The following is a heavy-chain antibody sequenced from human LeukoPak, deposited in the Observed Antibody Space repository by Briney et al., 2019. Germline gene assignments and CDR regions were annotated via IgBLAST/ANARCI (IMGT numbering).Heavy chain of an antibody. CDR2: TSSSSYI. CDR1: GFTFSSYS. J-gene: IGHJ6*02. D-gene: IGHD5-18*01. V-gene: IGHV3-21*01. Sequence: GGSLRLSCAASGFTFSSYSMNWVRQAPGKGLEWVSSTSSSSYIYYADSVKGRFTISRDNAKNSLYLQMNSLRAEDTAVYYCARDYFSGTAMVTTRSGYYGMDVWGQGTTVTVSS. CDR3: ARDYFSGTAMVTTRSGYYGMDV.